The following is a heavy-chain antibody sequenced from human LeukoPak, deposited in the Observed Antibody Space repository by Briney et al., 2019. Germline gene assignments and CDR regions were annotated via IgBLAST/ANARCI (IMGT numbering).Heavy chain of an antibody. Sequence: ASVKVSCKASGYTLTYNNISWVRQAPEQGLEWMRWINTKNGDTNHAQKLQGRVTMTTDTSTNTAYMELRSLRSDDTAAYYCARESGHCYGDNCFYFFDLWGQGFLVTVSS. D-gene: IGHD2-21*01. J-gene: IGHJ4*02. CDR1: GYTLTYNN. V-gene: IGHV1-18*01. CDR2: INTKNGDT. CDR3: ARESGHCYGDNCFYFFDL.